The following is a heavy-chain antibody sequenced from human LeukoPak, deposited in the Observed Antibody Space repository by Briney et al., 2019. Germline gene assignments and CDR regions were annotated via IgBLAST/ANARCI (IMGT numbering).Heavy chain of an antibody. D-gene: IGHD5-24*01. CDR3: ARRWYFDL. J-gene: IGHJ2*01. CDR2: ISFDGSDK. CDR1: GFTFSIYA. Sequence: QSGGSLRLSCAASGFTFSIYAMHWVRQAPGKGLEWVAVISFDGSDKYYADSVKGRFTISRDNSKNTLYLQMNSLRAEDTAVYYCARRWYFDLWGRGTLVTVSS. V-gene: IGHV3-30*04.